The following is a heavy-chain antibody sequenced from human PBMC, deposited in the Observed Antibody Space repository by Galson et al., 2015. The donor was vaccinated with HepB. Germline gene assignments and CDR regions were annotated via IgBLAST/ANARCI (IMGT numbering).Heavy chain of an antibody. J-gene: IGHJ4*02. CDR1: GFTFSSYS. D-gene: IGHD3-10*01. V-gene: IGHV3-21*01. Sequence: SLRLSCAASGFTFSSYSMNWVRQSPGKGLEWVSSISSSSSYIYYADSVKGRFTISRDNAKNSLYLQMNSLRAEDTAVYYCARPGVVRGFDWGQGTLVTVSS. CDR3: ARPGVVRGFD. CDR2: ISSSSSYI.